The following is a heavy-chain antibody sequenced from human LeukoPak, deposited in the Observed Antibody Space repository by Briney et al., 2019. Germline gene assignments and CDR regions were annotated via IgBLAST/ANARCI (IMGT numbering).Heavy chain of an antibody. CDR1: GFTFSSYG. CDR3: ARGWDYDILTGYYRPYYYYGMDV. J-gene: IGHJ6*04. Sequence: GGSLRLSCAASGFTFSSYGMHWVRQAPGKGLEWVAVISYDGSNKYYADSVKGRFTISRDNSKNTLYLQMNSLRAEDTAVYYCARGWDYDILTGYYRPYYYYGMDVWGKGTTVTVSS. CDR2: ISYDGSNK. D-gene: IGHD3-9*01. V-gene: IGHV3-30*03.